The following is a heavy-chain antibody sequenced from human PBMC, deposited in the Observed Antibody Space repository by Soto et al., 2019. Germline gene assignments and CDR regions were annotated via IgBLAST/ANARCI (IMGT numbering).Heavy chain of an antibody. CDR3: AKRPGADYGGSFEP. J-gene: IGHJ5*02. Sequence: PSETLSLTCTVSGGSISNYYWTWIRQPPGKGLEWIGYIYYSGSTNYNPSLKSRVTISVDTSKNQFSLKLSSVTAADTAVYYCAKRPGADYGGSFEPWGKGTPVSVPS. CDR2: IYYSGST. D-gene: IGHD4-17*01. V-gene: IGHV4-59*01. CDR1: GGSISNYY.